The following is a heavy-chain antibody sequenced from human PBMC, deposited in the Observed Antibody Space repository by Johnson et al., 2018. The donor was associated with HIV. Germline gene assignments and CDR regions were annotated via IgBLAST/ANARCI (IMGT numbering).Heavy chain of an antibody. D-gene: IGHD2-2*01. V-gene: IGHV3-30*14. Sequence: QVQLVESGGGVVRPGRSLRLSCAASGFTFSNYPMHWVRQAPGKGLEWVAVISFDGSNKFYADSVKGRFTISRDNSKNTLYLQMNSLRAEDTAVYYCARERYCSSTSCYFSRPPDAFDIWGQGTMVTVSS. CDR1: GFTFSNYP. CDR2: ISFDGSNK. CDR3: ARERYCSSTSCYFSRPPDAFDI. J-gene: IGHJ3*02.